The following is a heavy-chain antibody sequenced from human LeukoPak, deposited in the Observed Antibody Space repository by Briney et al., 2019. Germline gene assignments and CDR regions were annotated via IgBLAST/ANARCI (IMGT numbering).Heavy chain of an antibody. D-gene: IGHD1-1*01. CDR3: AKDYNDGFDI. J-gene: IGHJ3*02. CDR2: IRYDGSDK. V-gene: IGHV3-30*02. Sequence: GGSLRRSCAASGFTFRTSGMHWVRQAPGKGLEWVTFIRYDGSDKYYGDSVKGRFTISRDNSKNTVSLQMNSLRADDTAVYYCAKDYNDGFDIWGQGTMVTVSS. CDR1: GFTFRTSG.